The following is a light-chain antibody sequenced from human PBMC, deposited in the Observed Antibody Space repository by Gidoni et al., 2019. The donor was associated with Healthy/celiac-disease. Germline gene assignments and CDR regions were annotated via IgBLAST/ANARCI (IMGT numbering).Light chain of an antibody. CDR3: QQYGSSSLT. J-gene: IGKJ4*01. V-gene: IGKV3-20*01. CDR2: GAS. Sequence: IVFTQFPSTLSLSPGERATLSCRASQSVSSSYLAWYQQKPGQAPRLLIYGASSRATGIPDRFSGSGSGTDFTLTISRLEPEDFAVYYCQQYGSSSLTFGGGTKVEIK. CDR1: QSVSSSY.